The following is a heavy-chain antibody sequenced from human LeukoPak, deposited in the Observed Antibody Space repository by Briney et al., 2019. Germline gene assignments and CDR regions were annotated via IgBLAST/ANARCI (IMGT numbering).Heavy chain of an antibody. CDR1: GFTFSSFA. Sequence: EGSLRLSCATSGFTFSSFAMHWVRQAPGKGVEWLALICFDGSSKNYTDSVEGRFTISRDNSKNTLFLQMNSLRAEDTAVYYCARGFYRVRHDQSTYYFVHWGQGTLVTVSS. CDR2: ICFDGSSK. J-gene: IGHJ4*02. D-gene: IGHD3-16*02. V-gene: IGHV3-33*01. CDR3: ARGFYRVRHDQSTYYFVH.